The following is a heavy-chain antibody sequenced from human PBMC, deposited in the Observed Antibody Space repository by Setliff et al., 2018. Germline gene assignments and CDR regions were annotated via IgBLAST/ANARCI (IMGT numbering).Heavy chain of an antibody. CDR1: GFSLNTTGEG. CDR2: IFSNDKK. D-gene: IGHD6-19*01. V-gene: IGHV2-26*01. Sequence: SGPTLVNPTQTLTLTCTFSGFSLNTTGEGVNWIRQPPGKALEWLAHIFSNDKKSYSTSLKSRLTISKDTSKSQVVLTMTNMDPVDTATYYCARDHSGWYGGAFDIWGQGTMGTVS. CDR3: ARDHSGWYGGAFDI. J-gene: IGHJ3*02.